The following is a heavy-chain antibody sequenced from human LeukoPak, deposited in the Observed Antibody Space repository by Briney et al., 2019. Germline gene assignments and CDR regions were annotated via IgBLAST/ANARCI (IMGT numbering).Heavy chain of an antibody. CDR1: GYTFTSYG. V-gene: IGHV1-18*01. J-gene: IGHJ4*02. Sequence: RASVNVSCKASGYTFTSYGISWVRQAPAQGLEWMGWICAYNGKTNHAQQLQGPLPLNTDPYTRTDYLELRSLRSDHTAVYYCARDRRHPRITGTTAPDYWGQGTLVTVSS. D-gene: IGHD1-7*01. CDR2: ICAYNGKT. CDR3: ARDRRHPRITGTTAPDY.